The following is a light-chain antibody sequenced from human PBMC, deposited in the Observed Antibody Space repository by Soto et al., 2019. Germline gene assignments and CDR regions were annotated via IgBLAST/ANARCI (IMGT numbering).Light chain of an antibody. CDR1: QSISSW. CDR3: QQYNSYPGT. V-gene: IGKV1-5*03. CDR2: KAS. Sequence: DIQMTQSPSTLSASVGDRVTITCRASQSISSWLAWYQQKPGKAPKLLIYKASSLESGVPSRFSGSGSGTEFSLTISILQPDDFATYYCQQYNSYPGTFGRGTKVEI. J-gene: IGKJ1*01.